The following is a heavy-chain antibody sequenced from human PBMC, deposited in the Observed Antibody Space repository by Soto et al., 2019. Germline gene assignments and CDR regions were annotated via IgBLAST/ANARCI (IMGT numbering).Heavy chain of an antibody. Sequence: EVQLLESGGGLVQPGGSLRLSCAASGFTFSSYAMSWVRQAPGKGLEWVSAISGSGGSTYYADSVKGRFTISRDNSKNTLYLQMNGLRAEDTAVYYCAKGDGWELYTNWFDPWGQGTLVTVSS. CDR3: AKGDGWELYTNWFDP. CDR2: ISGSGGST. D-gene: IGHD1-26*01. J-gene: IGHJ5*02. V-gene: IGHV3-23*01. CDR1: GFTFSSYA.